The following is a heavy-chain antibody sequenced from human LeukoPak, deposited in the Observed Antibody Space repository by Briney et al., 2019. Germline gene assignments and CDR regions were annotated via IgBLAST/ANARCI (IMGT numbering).Heavy chain of an antibody. CDR2: ISWNSGSM. V-gene: IGHV3-9*01. Sequence: GGSLRLSCAASGFTFSSYAMHWVRQAPGKGLEWVSGISWNSGSMDYADSVKGRFTISRDNAKNSLYLQMNSLRAEDTALYYCVKGQGYNFQYYFDYWGQGTLVTVSS. D-gene: IGHD5-24*01. CDR3: VKGQGYNFQYYFDY. J-gene: IGHJ4*02. CDR1: GFTFSSYA.